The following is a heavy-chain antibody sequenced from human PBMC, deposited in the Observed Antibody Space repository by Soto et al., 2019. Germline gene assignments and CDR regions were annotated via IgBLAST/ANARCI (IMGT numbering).Heavy chain of an antibody. CDR3: ARALCSGSRCYKRGFDF. V-gene: IGHV3-23*01. J-gene: IGHJ4*02. Sequence: GGSLRLSCAASEFTFNSYAMSWVRQAPGKGLEWVSTISGSGGSTYYADSVKGRFTISRDSSKNTVLLQMNSLRAEDTAVYFCARALCSGSRCYKRGFDFWGQGTLVTSPQ. D-gene: IGHD2-2*02. CDR2: ISGSGGST. CDR1: EFTFNSYA.